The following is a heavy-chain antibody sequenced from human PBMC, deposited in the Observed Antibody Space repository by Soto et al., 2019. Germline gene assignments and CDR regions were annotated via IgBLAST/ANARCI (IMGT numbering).Heavy chain of an antibody. CDR1: GGSISSSSYY. CDR3: ARHKRANIVVVPAATSGNWFDP. D-gene: IGHD2-2*01. Sequence: SETLSLTCTVSGGSISSSSYYWGWIRQPPGKGLEWIGSIYYSGSTYYNPSLKSRVTISVDTSKNRFSLKLSSVTAADTAVYYCARHKRANIVVVPAATSGNWFDPWGQGTLVTVSS. CDR2: IYYSGST. V-gene: IGHV4-39*01. J-gene: IGHJ5*02.